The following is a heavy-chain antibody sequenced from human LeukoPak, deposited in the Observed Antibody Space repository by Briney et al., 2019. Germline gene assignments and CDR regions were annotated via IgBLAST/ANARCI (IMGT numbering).Heavy chain of an antibody. Sequence: GGSLRLSCAASGFTFTSAMRWVRQAPGKGLEWVSSISSSGCNTFYADSVKGRFTISRDNSKNTLDLQKNSLRAEDTAVYYCTKGESQPKYYFDYWGQGTLVTVSS. J-gene: IGHJ4*02. V-gene: IGHV3-23*01. CDR2: ISSSGCNT. CDR3: TKGESQPKYYFDY. D-gene: IGHD2-2*01. CDR1: GFTFTSA.